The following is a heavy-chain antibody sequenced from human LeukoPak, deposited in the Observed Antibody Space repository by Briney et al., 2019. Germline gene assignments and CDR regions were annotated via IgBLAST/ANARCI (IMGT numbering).Heavy chain of an antibody. V-gene: IGHV1-69*05. CDR2: IIPIFGTA. Sequence: ASVKVSCKASGGTFSSYAISWVRQAPGQGLEWMGRIIPIFGTANYAQKFQGRVTITTDESTSTAYMELSSLRSEDTAVYYCAREDIEDNWFDPWGQGTLVTVSS. D-gene: IGHD5-12*01. J-gene: IGHJ5*02. CDR1: GGTFSSYA. CDR3: AREDIEDNWFDP.